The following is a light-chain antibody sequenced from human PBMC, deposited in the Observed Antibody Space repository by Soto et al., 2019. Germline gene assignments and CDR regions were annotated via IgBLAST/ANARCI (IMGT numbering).Light chain of an antibody. CDR3: QQYDKWLPGP. CDR1: QSVSTN. CDR2: GAS. Sequence: EIVMTQSPATLSVSPGERATLSCRASQSVSTNLAWYQHKPGQAPRLLIFGASSRATGVPARFSGSGSGTEFTLSLSGLRSEDFAVYYCQQYDKWLPGPFGQGTKVKIK. J-gene: IGKJ1*01. V-gene: IGKV3-15*01.